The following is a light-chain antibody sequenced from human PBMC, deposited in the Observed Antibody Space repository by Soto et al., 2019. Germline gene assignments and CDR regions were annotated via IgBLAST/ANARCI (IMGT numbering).Light chain of an antibody. J-gene: IGKJ5*01. CDR2: DAS. V-gene: IGKV3-11*01. CDR1: QTVRNN. CDR3: QQRHMWPIT. Sequence: LTQSLATLSVSQGERATLSCRASQTVRNNLAWYQQRPGQAPRLLIYDASSRATGIPARFSGSGSGTDFTLTISSLEPEDSAVYYCQQRHMWPITFGQGTRLEVK.